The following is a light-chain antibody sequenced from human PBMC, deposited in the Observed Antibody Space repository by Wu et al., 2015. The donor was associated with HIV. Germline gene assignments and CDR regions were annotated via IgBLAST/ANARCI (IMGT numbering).Light chain of an antibody. V-gene: IGKV3-20*01. CDR2: EAS. CDR3: QQYGSSALT. J-gene: IGKJ4*01. Sequence: DIVLTQSPGTLSLSPGERATLSCRASQSARNNYLAWYQHKPGQSPRLLIYEASKRATGIPARFSGSGSGTDFTLTISRLEPEDFAVYYCQQYGSSALTFGGGTKVEIK. CDR1: QSARNNY.